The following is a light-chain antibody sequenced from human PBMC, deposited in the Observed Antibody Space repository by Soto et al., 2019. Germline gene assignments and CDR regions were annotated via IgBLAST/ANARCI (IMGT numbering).Light chain of an antibody. J-gene: IGLJ1*01. CDR2: DVS. V-gene: IGLV2-14*01. CDR1: SSDVGAYDY. Sequence: QSALTQPASVSGSPGQSITISCTGTSSDVGAYDYVSWYQQHPGKATKVMIYDVSNRPSGVSNRFSGSKSGNTASLTISGLHADDEADYYCSSYTSSNTYVFGTGTKLTVL. CDR3: SSYTSSNTYV.